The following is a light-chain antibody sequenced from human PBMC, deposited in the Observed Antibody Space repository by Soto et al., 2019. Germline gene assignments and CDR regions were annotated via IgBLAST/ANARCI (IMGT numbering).Light chain of an antibody. CDR3: HQYGDSPLT. V-gene: IGKV3-20*01. Sequence: EIVLTQSPGTLSLSPGESATLSCRASESVRSSYLAWYQQKPGQAPRLLMYGASFRATGIPGRFSGSGSGTDFTLTISRLEPEDFAVYYCHQYGDSPLTFGGGTKVEI. CDR2: GAS. CDR1: ESVRSSY. J-gene: IGKJ4*01.